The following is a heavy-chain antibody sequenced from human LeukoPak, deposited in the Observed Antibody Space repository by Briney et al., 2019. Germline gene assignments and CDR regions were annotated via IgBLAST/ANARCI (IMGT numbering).Heavy chain of an antibody. CDR3: ARERYYYGSGSYRYSYYGMDV. J-gene: IGHJ6*04. Sequence: ASVKVSCKASGYTFTGYYMHWVRQAPGQGLEWMGWINPNSGGTNYAQKFQGWVTMTRDTSISTAYMELSRLRSDDTAVYYCARERYYYGSGSYRYSYYGMDVWGKGTTVTVSS. CDR1: GYTFTGYY. CDR2: INPNSGGT. D-gene: IGHD3-10*01. V-gene: IGHV1-2*04.